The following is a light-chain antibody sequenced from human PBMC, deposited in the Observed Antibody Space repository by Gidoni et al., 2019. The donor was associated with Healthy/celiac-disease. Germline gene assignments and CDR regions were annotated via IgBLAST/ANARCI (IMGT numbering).Light chain of an antibody. CDR1: QSVSSN. CDR3: QQYNNWPQS. J-gene: IGKJ1*01. CDR2: GAY. Sequence: EIVMTQSPATLSVSPGERATLSCRASQSVSSNLAWYQQKPGQAPRLLIDGAYTRATGIPARFSGSASGKEFTIISSILQYEDFAVYYWQQYNNWPQSFGQGTKVEIK. V-gene: IGKV3-15*01.